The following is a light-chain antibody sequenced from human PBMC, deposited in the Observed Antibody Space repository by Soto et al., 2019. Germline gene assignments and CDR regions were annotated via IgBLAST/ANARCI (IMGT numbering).Light chain of an antibody. CDR3: QQFHDWPIT. V-gene: IGKV3-15*01. CDR2: GAS. J-gene: IGKJ5*01. Sequence: EIVMTQSPTTLSVSPGERGTLSCRTSQTINSNLAWYQQKPGQAPRLLIYGASTRATGIPARFAGSGSGTDFTLTISSLQSEDFAVYYCQQFHDWPITFGQGTRLEIK. CDR1: QTINSN.